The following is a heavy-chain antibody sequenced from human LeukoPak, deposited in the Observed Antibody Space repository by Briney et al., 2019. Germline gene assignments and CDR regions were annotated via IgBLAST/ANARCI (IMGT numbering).Heavy chain of an antibody. CDR2: IYYSGST. V-gene: IGHV4-39*01. Sequence: PSETLSLTCTVSGGSISSSSYYWGWIRQPPGKGLEWIGSIYYSGSTYYNPSLKSRVTISVDTSKNQFSLKLSSVTAADTAVYYCTRSSDIAVAGTFSFWGQGTLVTVSS. J-gene: IGHJ4*02. CDR1: GGSISSSSYY. D-gene: IGHD6-19*01. CDR3: TRSSDIAVAGTFSF.